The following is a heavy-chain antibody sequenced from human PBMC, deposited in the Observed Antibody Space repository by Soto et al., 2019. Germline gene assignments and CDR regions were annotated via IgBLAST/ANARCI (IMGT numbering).Heavy chain of an antibody. CDR1: GFPFGNFL. CDR2: IRSQPYGGTA. D-gene: IGHD3-10*01. Sequence: EVYLVESGGGLVEPGRSLRLSCTASGFPFGNFLMSWFRQAPGKGMEWVGFIRSQPYGGTAEYAASVRGRFTISRDDSKGIAYLQMNSLQTEDSGVYYCFGSFPFWGQGTLVTVSS. CDR3: FGSFPF. V-gene: IGHV3-49*03. J-gene: IGHJ4*02.